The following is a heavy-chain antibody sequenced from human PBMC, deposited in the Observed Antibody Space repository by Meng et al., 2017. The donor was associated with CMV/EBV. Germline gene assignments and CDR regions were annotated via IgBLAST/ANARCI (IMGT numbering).Heavy chain of an antibody. V-gene: IGHV3-48*03. CDR2: ISSSGSTI. D-gene: IGHD1-7*01. CDR3: ARDRIGYNWNYDYYYYGMDV. CDR1: GFTFSSYE. Sequence: GGSLKISCAASGFTFSSYEMNWVRQAPGQGLEWVSYISSSGSTIYYADSVKGRFTISRDNAKNSLYLQMNSLRAEDTAVYYCARDRIGYNWNYDYYYYGMDVWGQGTTVTVSS. J-gene: IGHJ6*02.